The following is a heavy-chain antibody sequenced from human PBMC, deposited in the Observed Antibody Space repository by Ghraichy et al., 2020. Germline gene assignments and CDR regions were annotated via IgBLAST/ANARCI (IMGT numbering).Heavy chain of an antibody. CDR1: GFAFSKYG. D-gene: IGHD3-22*01. CDR3: AKERDTSGYYSFRGDYYGMDV. CDR2: MSYDGSSK. Sequence: GGSLRLSCAASGFAFSKYGMHWVRQAPGQGLEWVAVMSYDGSSKNYADSGRFTISRDNSKNTLFLQMSFLRPEDTAVYYCAKERDTSGYYSFRGDYYGMDVWGQGTTVTVSS. V-gene: IGHV3-30*18. J-gene: IGHJ6*02.